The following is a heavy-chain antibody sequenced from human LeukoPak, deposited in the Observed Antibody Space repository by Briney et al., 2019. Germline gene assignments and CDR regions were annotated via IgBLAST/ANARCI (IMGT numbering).Heavy chain of an antibody. Sequence: GGSLRLSCAASGFIFSNYAMYWVRQAPGKGLESVAAISTKGGSTSYADSVKGRMTISRDDSKNTLFLQMGSLTTDDMGLYFCAKGSGYEAQYYYYYMDVWGKGTTVTISS. J-gene: IGHJ6*03. D-gene: IGHD5-12*01. V-gene: IGHV3-64*02. CDR1: GFIFSNYA. CDR2: ISTKGGST. CDR3: AKGSGYEAQYYYYYMDV.